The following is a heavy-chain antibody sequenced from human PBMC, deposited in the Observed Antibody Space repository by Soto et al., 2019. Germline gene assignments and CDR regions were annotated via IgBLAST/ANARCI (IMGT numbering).Heavy chain of an antibody. CDR2: IYYSGST. Sequence: SLTCTVSGGSISSYYWSWIRQPPGKGLEWIGYIYYSGSTNYNPSLKSRVTISVDTSKNQFSLKLSSVTAADTAVYYCARGRIAARPYYYYYYMDVWGKGTTVTVSS. J-gene: IGHJ6*03. CDR1: GGSISSYY. D-gene: IGHD6-6*01. V-gene: IGHV4-59*08. CDR3: ARGRIAARPYYYYYYMDV.